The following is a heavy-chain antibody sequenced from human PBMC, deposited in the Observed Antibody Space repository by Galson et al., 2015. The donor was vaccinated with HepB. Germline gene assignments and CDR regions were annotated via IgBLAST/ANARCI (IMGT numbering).Heavy chain of an antibody. D-gene: IGHD3-22*01. CDR3: ARATGLDYYDSSSNFVRAYYFDF. CDR1: GFTVNSNY. Sequence: SLRLSCAASGFTVNSNYMTWVRQAPGKGLEWVAVIYSSGTTYYADSVKGRFIISRDNAQSTVYFQLNSLRVEDTAVYYCARATGLDYYDSSSNFVRAYYFDFWGQGTLVTVSS. V-gene: IGHV3-66*01. J-gene: IGHJ4*02. CDR2: IYSSGTT.